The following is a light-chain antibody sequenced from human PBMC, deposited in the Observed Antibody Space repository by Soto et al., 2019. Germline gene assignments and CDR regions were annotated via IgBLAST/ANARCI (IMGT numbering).Light chain of an antibody. V-gene: IGKV1-33*01. CDR1: QDISNY. Sequence: DIQMTQSPSSLSASVGDRVTITCQASQDISNYLNWYQQKPGKAPKILIYDASVLEAGVPSRFSGGGSGTHFPLTISSLQVEDVATYYCQQFDNLPLTFGGGTKVEIK. CDR2: DAS. J-gene: IGKJ4*01. CDR3: QQFDNLPLT.